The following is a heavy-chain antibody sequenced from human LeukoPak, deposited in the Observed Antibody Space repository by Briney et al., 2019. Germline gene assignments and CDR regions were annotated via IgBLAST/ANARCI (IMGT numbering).Heavy chain of an antibody. V-gene: IGHV1-18*01. CDR1: GSTFTSYG. CDR3: ARDLYGANYYGSGSCFDY. D-gene: IGHD3-10*01. J-gene: IGHJ4*02. Sequence: GASVKVSCKASGSTFTSYGIRWVRQAPGQGLEWLEWISPYNGNTNYAQKLQGRVTMTTDTSTSTAYMELRSLRSDDTAVYYCARDLYGANYYGSGSCFDYWGQGTLVTVSS. CDR2: ISPYNGNT.